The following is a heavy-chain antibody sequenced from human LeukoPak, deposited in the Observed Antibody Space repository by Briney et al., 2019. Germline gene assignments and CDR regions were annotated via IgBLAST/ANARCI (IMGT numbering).Heavy chain of an antibody. J-gene: IGHJ5*02. Sequence: SETLSLTCAVSGGSISSGGYSWSWIRQPPGKGLEWIGYIYHSGSTYYNPSLKSRVTISVDRSQNQFSLKLSSVTAPGTAVYNCARSGGASTPVIQYNGCAPGGQGTRVTVSS. CDR3: ARSGGASTPVIQYNGCAP. CDR1: GGSISSGGYS. V-gene: IGHV4-30-2*01. CDR2: IYHSGST. D-gene: IGHD4-17*01.